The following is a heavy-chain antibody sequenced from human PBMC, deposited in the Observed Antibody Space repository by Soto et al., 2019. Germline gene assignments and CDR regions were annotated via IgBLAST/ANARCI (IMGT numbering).Heavy chain of an antibody. V-gene: IGHV4-4*02. CDR3: ARLRVGALIVDY. CDR1: GGSISSSNW. CDR2: IYHSGST. Sequence: QVQLQESGPGLVKPSGTLSLTCAVSGGSISSSNWWSWVRQPPGKGLEWIGEIYHSGSTNYNPSLKSRATISVDKSKHQFSLRMTSVPAAATAVYYCARLRVGALIVDYWGQGTLVTVSS. D-gene: IGHD1-26*01. J-gene: IGHJ4*02.